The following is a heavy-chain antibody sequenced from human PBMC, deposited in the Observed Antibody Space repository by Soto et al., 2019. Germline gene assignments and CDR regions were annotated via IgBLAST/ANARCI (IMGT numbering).Heavy chain of an antibody. D-gene: IGHD5-12*01. J-gene: IGHJ6*02. CDR2: ISTYNGDT. Sequence: QVQLVQSGAEVKKPGASVKVSCKASGYTFTRSGISWVRQAPGQGLEWMGWISTYNGDTNYAQTFQGRVTMTTDTSTSTVRMEVRSLRSDDTAVYYCAREGVAPYYYYGMDGWGQGTPVTVSS. CDR3: AREGVAPYYYYGMDG. CDR1: GYTFTRSG. V-gene: IGHV1-18*01.